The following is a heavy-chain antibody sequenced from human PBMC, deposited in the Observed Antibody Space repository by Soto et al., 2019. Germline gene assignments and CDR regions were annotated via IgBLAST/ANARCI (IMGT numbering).Heavy chain of an antibody. D-gene: IGHD2-15*01. V-gene: IGHV3-74*01. CDR3: ARSPLRGGIDYGMDV. CDR2: INSDGSST. J-gene: IGHJ6*02. Sequence: GGSLRLSCAASGFTFSSYWMHWVRQAPGKGLVWVSRINSDGSSTSYADSVKGRFTISRDNAKNTLYLQMNSLRAEDTAVYYCARSPLRGGIDYGMDVWGQGTTVTVSS. CDR1: GFTFSSYW.